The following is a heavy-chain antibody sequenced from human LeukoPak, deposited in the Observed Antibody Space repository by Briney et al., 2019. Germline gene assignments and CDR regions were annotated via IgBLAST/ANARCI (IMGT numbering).Heavy chain of an antibody. J-gene: IGHJ6*03. CDR3: ARDYYDSSRYYYYYMDV. D-gene: IGHD3-22*01. V-gene: IGHV1-69*05. CDR2: IIPIFGTA. CDR1: GGTFSSYA. Sequence: SVKVSCKASGGTFSSYAISWVRQAPGQGLEWMGGIIPIFGTANYAQKFQGRVTITTDESTSTAYMELSSLRSEDTPVYYCARDYYDSSRYYYYYMDVWGKGTTVTVSS.